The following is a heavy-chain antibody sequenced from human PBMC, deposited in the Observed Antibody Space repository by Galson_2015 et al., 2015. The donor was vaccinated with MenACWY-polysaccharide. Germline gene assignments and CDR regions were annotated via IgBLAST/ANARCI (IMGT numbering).Heavy chain of an antibody. J-gene: IGHJ6*02. CDR1: GFTFSSYA. CDR2: ISGSGGST. D-gene: IGHD1-26*01. Sequence: SLRLSCAASGFTFSSYAMSWVRQAPGKGLEWVSAISGSGGSTYYADSVKGRLTISRDNSKNTLYLQMNSLRAEDTAVYYCANQAGVRQWELQFSYVWGQGTTVTVSS. CDR3: ANQAGVRQWELQFSYV. V-gene: IGHV3-23*01.